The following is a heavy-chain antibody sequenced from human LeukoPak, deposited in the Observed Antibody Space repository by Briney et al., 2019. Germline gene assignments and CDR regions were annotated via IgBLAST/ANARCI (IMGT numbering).Heavy chain of an antibody. V-gene: IGHV1-69*05. Sequence: GASVTVSCTASGGTFSSYAISWVRQAPGQGLEWMGGIIPIFGTANYAQKFQGRVTITTDKSTSTAYMELSSLRSEDTAVYYCARPSQLDHYYYMDVWGKGTTVTVSS. J-gene: IGHJ6*03. CDR1: GGTFSSYA. D-gene: IGHD6-6*01. CDR2: IIPIFGTA. CDR3: ARPSQLDHYYYMDV.